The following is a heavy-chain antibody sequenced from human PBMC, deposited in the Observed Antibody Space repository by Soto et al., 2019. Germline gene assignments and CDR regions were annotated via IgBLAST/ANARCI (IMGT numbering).Heavy chain of an antibody. CDR1: GGTFSSYA. CDR2: IIPIFGTA. V-gene: IGHV1-69*06. D-gene: IGHD2-15*01. J-gene: IGHJ6*02. CDR3: ASTARISYCSYGTDV. Sequence: ASVKVSCKASGGTFSSYAISWVRQAPGQGLEWMGGIIPIFGTANYAQKFQGRVTITADKSTSTAYMELSSLRSEDTAVYYCASTARISYCSYGTDVWGQGTTVTV.